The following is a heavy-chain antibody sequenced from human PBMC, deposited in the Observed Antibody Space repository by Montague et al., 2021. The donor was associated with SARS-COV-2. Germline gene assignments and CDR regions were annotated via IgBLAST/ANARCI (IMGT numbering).Heavy chain of an antibody. CDR3: VRHPHYDGLNGPPDF. V-gene: IGHV4-31*03. CDR1: GGSISSGGYY. CDR2: IYYSGST. Sequence: TLSLTCTVSGGSISSGGYYWSWIRQHPGKGLEWIGYIYYSGSTYYNPSLKSRVAISVDTSKDQFSLRLTSVTAADTAFYHCVRHPHYDGLNGPPDFWDQGTLVTVSS. J-gene: IGHJ4*02. D-gene: IGHD3-9*01.